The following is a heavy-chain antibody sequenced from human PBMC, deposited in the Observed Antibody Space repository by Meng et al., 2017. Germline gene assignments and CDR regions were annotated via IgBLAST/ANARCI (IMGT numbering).Heavy chain of an antibody. J-gene: IGHJ4*02. V-gene: IGHV4-34*01. CDR2: INHSGST. D-gene: IGHD4-11*01. CDR1: GGSFSGYY. Sequence: QVQLQQWGAGPLKPSETLSLPCAVYGGSFSGYYWSWIRQPPGKGLEWIGEINHSGSTNYNPSLKSRVTISVDTSKNQFSLKLSSVTAADTAVYYCAYATTVSNWGQGTLVTVSS. CDR3: AYATTVSN.